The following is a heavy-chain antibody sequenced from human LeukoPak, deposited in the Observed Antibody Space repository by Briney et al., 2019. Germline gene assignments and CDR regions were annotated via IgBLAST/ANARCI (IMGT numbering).Heavy chain of an antibody. V-gene: IGHV4-59*01. CDR3: ARAGDDYYDSSGYYSRGNWFDP. CDR1: GGSISSYY. Sequence: SETLSLTCTVSGGSISSYYWSWIRHPPGKGLEWIGYIYYSGSTNYNPSRKSRVTISVDTSKNQFSLKLSSVTAADTAVYYCARAGDDYYDSSGYYSRGNWFDPWGQGTLVTVSS. D-gene: IGHD3-22*01. CDR2: IYYSGST. J-gene: IGHJ5*02.